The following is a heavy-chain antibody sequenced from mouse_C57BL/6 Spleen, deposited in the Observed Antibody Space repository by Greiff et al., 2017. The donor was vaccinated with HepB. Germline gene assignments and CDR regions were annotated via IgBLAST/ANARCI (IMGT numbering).Heavy chain of an antibody. CDR1: GYTFTDYN. J-gene: IGHJ2*01. CDR3: ARLGHYYGSSYYFDY. Sequence: EVQLKQSGPELVKPGASVKIPCKASGYTFTDYNMDWVKQSHGKSLEWIGDINPNNGGTIYNQKFKGKATLTVDKSSSTAYMELRSLTSEDTAVYYCARLGHYYGSSYYFDYWGQGTTLTVSS. CDR2: INPNNGGT. D-gene: IGHD1-1*01. V-gene: IGHV1-18*01.